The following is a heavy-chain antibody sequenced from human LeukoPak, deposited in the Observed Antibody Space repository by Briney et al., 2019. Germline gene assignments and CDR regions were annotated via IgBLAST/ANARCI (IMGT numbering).Heavy chain of an antibody. CDR3: ARQQCNGGSCYSRAIWLDP. Sequence: SETLSLTCNVSGGSISDTSYYWGWIRQPPGKGLGWIGSIYHTGTTYYSPSLKSRVTISVHTSKNHFSLELSSVTAADTAVYYCARQQCNGGSCYSRAIWLDPWGQGTLVTVSS. D-gene: IGHD2-15*01. J-gene: IGHJ5*02. CDR1: GGSISDTSYY. CDR2: IYHTGTT. V-gene: IGHV4-39*01.